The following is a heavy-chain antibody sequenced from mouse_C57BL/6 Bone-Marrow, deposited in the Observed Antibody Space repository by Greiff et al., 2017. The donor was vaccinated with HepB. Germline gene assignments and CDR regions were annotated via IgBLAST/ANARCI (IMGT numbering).Heavy chain of an antibody. CDR2: IYPGSGST. CDR1: GYTFTSYW. D-gene: IGHD3-2*02. CDR3: ARGESTGQLRLPWFAY. J-gene: IGHJ3*01. V-gene: IGHV1-55*01. Sequence: VQLQQPGAELVKPGASVKMSCKASGYTFTSYWITWVKQRPGQGLEWIGDIYPGSGSTNYNEKFKSKATLTVDTSSSTAYMQLSSLTSEDSAVYYCARGESTGQLRLPWFAYWGQGTLVTVSA.